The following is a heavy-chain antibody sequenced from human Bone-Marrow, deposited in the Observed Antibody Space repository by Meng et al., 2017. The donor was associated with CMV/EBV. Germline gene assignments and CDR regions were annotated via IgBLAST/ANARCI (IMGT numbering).Heavy chain of an antibody. CDR2: ISSSSSYI. CDR3: ASVDYSNAYYYYYGTDV. Sequence: GESLKISCEASGFTFDDYAMHWVRQAPGKRLEWDSTISSSSSYIYYADSVKGRFTISRDNAKNSLYLQMNSLRAEDTAVYYCASVDYSNAYYYYYGTDVWGQGTTVTASS. V-gene: IGHV3-21*01. J-gene: IGHJ6*02. CDR1: GFTFDDYA. D-gene: IGHD4-11*01.